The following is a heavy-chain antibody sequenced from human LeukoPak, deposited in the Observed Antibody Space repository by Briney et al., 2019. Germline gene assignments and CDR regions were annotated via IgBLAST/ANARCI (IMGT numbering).Heavy chain of an antibody. Sequence: SETLSLTCTVSGGSISSGDYYWSWIRQPPGKGLEWIGYIYYSGSTYYNPSLKSRLTISVDTSKNQFSLKLSSVTAADTAVYFCARRTMTTVTTFDYWGQGTLVTVSS. J-gene: IGHJ4*02. V-gene: IGHV4-30-4*01. D-gene: IGHD4-17*01. CDR1: GGSISSGDYY. CDR3: ARRTMTTVTTFDY. CDR2: IYYSGST.